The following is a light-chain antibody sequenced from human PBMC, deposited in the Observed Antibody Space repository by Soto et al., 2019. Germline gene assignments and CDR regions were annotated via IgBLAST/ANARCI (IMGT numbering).Light chain of an antibody. CDR3: QQYDSSSPS. CDR1: QNISVW. V-gene: IGKV1-5*01. CDR2: DAS. J-gene: IGKJ2*03. Sequence: DIQMTQSPSTLSASVGDGVTITCRASQNISVWLAWYQQRPGKAPKFLIYDASSLETGVPSRFSGSGSGTDFTLTIRSLQPDDFATYDCQQYDSSSPSFGQGTKLVIK.